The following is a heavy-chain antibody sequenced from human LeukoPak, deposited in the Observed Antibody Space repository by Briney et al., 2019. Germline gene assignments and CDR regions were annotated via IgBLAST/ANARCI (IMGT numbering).Heavy chain of an antibody. CDR2: INHSGST. D-gene: IGHD3-16*02. Sequence: SETLSLTCTVSGGSISSSSYYWGWIRQPPGKGLEWIGEINHSGSTNYNPSLKSRVTISVDTSKNQFSLKLSSVTAADTAVYYCARLSVSLDAFDIWGQGTMVTVSS. J-gene: IGHJ3*02. CDR1: GGSISSSSYY. CDR3: ARLSVSLDAFDI. V-gene: IGHV4-39*07.